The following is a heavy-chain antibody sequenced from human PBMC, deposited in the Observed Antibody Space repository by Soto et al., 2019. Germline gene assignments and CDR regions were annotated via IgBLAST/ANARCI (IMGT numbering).Heavy chain of an antibody. CDR3: ARSPSSQMEYGPWYFDR. D-gene: IGHD1-1*01. J-gene: IGHJ2*01. V-gene: IGHV3-53*01. CDR2: IYSGGNT. Sequence: EVQLVESGGHLIQPGGSLRLSWAASEFTFSRNYMSWVRQPPGKGLEWVATIYSGGNTYYADSVKGRFTISSDSSKNTRYLQLNSVGAADTAVYYCARSPSSQMEYGPWYFDRGGRGTLVIVSS. CDR1: EFTFSRNY.